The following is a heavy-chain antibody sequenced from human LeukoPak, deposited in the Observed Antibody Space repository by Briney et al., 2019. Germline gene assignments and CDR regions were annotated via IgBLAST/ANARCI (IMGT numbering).Heavy chain of an antibody. CDR3: ARDLFQDDFWSGYPAGGMDV. CDR1: GYTFTSYY. D-gene: IGHD3-3*01. J-gene: IGHJ6*02. Sequence: ASVKVSCKASGYTFTSYYMHWVRQAPGQGLEWMGIINPSGGSTSYAQKFQGRVTMTRDTSTSTVYMELSSLRSEDTAVYYCARDLFQDDFWSGYPAGGMDVWGQGTTVTVSS. CDR2: INPSGGST. V-gene: IGHV1-46*01.